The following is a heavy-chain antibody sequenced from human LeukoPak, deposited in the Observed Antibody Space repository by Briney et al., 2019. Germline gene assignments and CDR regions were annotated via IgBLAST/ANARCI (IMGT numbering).Heavy chain of an antibody. J-gene: IGHJ4*02. CDR1: GGSISSSSYY. Sequence: SETLSLTCTVSGGSISSSSYYWGWIRQPPGKGLEWIGSICYSGSTYYNPSLKSRVTISVDTSKNQFSLKLSSVTAADTAVYYCAMGGLYYDSSGYYSEYYFDYWGQGTLVTVSS. CDR2: ICYSGST. D-gene: IGHD3-22*01. V-gene: IGHV4-39*01. CDR3: AMGGLYYDSSGYYSEYYFDY.